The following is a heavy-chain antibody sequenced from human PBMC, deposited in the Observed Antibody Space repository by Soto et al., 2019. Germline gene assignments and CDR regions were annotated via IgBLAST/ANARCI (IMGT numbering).Heavy chain of an antibody. CDR3: ARDLRFLEWPLDY. CDR2: IWYDGSNK. J-gene: IGHJ4*02. Sequence: GGSLRLSCAASGFTFSSYGMHWVRQAPGKGLEWVAVIWYDGSNKYYADSVKGRFTISRDNSKNTLYLQMNSLRAEDTAVYYCARDLRFLEWPLDYWGQGTLVTVSS. D-gene: IGHD3-3*01. V-gene: IGHV3-33*01. CDR1: GFTFSSYG.